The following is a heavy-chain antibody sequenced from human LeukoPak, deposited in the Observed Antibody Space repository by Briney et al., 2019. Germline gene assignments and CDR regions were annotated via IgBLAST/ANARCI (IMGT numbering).Heavy chain of an antibody. CDR1: GYTFTSYY. Sequence: ASVKVSCKASGYTFTSYYMHWVRQAPGQGLEWMGMINPSGGSTSYAQKFQGRVTMTRDTSTSTVYMELSSLRSDDTAVYCCARAGSSGKKFDYWGQGTLVTVSS. D-gene: IGHD3-10*01. CDR2: INPSGGST. CDR3: ARAGSSGKKFDY. V-gene: IGHV1-46*01. J-gene: IGHJ4*02.